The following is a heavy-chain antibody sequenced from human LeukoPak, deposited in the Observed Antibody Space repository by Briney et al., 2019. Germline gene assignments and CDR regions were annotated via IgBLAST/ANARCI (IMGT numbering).Heavy chain of an antibody. CDR1: GGSISSGGYY. D-gene: IGHD3-9*01. V-gene: IGHV4-31*03. Sequence: PSGTLSLTCTVSGGSISSGGYYWSWIRQYPGKGLEWIGYIYDSGSTYYNPSLKTRVTLSVDTSKNQLFLKLSSVTAADTAVYYCARGALNYDGLTGYYPSYGMDVWGQGTTVTVSS. CDR3: ARGALNYDGLTGYYPSYGMDV. CDR2: IYDSGST. J-gene: IGHJ6*02.